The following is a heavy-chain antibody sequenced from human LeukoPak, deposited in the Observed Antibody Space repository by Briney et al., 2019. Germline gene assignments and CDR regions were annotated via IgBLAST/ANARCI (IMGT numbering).Heavy chain of an antibody. V-gene: IGHV4-38-2*02. CDR3: ARDEVVRGEVEY. CDR2: IYHSGST. D-gene: IGHD3-10*01. J-gene: IGHJ4*02. Sequence: SETLSLTCAVSGYSIYRGYYWVWIRQPPGKGLEWIGSIYHSGSTYYNPSLKSRVTMSVDTSKNQFSLRLSSVTAADTAVYYCARDEVVRGEVEYWGQGTLVTVSS. CDR1: GYSIYRGYY.